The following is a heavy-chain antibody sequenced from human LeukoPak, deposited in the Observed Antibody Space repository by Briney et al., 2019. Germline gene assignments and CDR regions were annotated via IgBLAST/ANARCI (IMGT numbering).Heavy chain of an antibody. Sequence: WGALRLSCAASGFTVSNDDMALGRPGPGGGLGGGSLIYGDGTTFYTDSVKGRFTISRDNFKNMLYLQMSSLRPEDTALYYCARDRAGAQSWVALDPWGQGTLVTVSS. D-gene: IGHD3-10*01. CDR2: IYGDGTT. CDR3: ARDRAGAQSWVALDP. V-gene: IGHV3-53*05. J-gene: IGHJ5*02. CDR1: GFTVSNDD.